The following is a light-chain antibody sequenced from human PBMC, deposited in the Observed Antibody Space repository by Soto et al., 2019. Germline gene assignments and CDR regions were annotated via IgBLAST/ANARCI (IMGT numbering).Light chain of an antibody. Sequence: DIVLTQSPATLPSSPGERATLSCRASQSVSNYLAWYQQKPGQAPRLLIYGASTRATGIPARFSGSGSGTEFTLTISSLQSEDFAVYYCQQYNNWRTFGQGTKVDIK. CDR2: GAS. J-gene: IGKJ1*01. V-gene: IGKV3-15*01. CDR1: QSVSNY. CDR3: QQYNNWRT.